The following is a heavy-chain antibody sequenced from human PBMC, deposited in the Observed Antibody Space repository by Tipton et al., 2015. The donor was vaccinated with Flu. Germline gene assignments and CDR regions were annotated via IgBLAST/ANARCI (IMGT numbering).Heavy chain of an antibody. CDR2: IYYSGST. CDR1: GGSVSSGSYY. V-gene: IGHV4-61*01. CDR3: ARGDQPDGEETY. Sequence: TLSLTCTVSGGSVSSGSYYWSWIRQPPGKGLEWIGYIYYSGSTNYNPPLKSRVTISVDTSKNQFSLKLSSVTAADTAVYYCARGDQPDGEETYWGQGTLVTVSS. J-gene: IGHJ4*02. D-gene: IGHD3-3*01.